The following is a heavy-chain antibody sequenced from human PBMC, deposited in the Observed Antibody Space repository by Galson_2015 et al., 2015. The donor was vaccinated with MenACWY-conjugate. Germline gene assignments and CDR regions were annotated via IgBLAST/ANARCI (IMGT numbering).Heavy chain of an antibody. Sequence: ETLSLTCTVSGGSISSYYWSWIRQPPGKGLEWIGYIYYSGSTNYNPSLKSRVTISVDTSKNQFSLKLSSVTAADTAVYYCARADYYDSSGPIDYWGQGTLVTVSS. D-gene: IGHD3-22*01. V-gene: IGHV4-59*01. CDR3: ARADYYDSSGPIDY. CDR1: GGSISSYY. J-gene: IGHJ4*02. CDR2: IYYSGST.